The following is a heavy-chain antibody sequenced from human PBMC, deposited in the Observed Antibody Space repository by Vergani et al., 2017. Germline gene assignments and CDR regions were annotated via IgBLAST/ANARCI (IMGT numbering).Heavy chain of an antibody. CDR2: IYYSGST. D-gene: IGHD6-13*01. V-gene: IGHV4-39*07. J-gene: IGHJ4*02. Sequence: QLQLQESGPGLVKPSETLSLTCTVSVGSISSSSYYWGWIRQPPGKGLEWIGSIYYSGSTYYNPSLKSRVTISVDTSKNQFSLKLSSVTAADTAVYYCARSLPGIATHWGQGTLVTVSS. CDR3: ARSLPGIATH. CDR1: VGSISSSSYY.